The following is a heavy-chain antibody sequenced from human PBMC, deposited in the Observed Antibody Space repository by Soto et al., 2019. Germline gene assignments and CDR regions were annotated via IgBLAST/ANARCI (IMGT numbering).Heavy chain of an antibody. V-gene: IGHV6-1*01. CDR1: GDSVSSNSAA. CDR3: ARDGGIYSKDAFDI. Sequence: SPTLSLTCAISGDSVSSNSAAWNWIRQSPSRGLEWLGRTYYRSKWYNDYAVSVKSRITIKPDTSKNPFSLQLKSVTPEDTFVYYCARDGGIYSKDAFDIWGQGTMVTVSS. CDR2: TYYRSKWYN. J-gene: IGHJ3*02. D-gene: IGHD4-4*01.